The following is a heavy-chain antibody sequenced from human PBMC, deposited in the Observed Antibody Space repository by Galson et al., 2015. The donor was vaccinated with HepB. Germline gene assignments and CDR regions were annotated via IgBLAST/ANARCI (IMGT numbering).Heavy chain of an antibody. CDR1: GHTLTALS. Sequence: SVKVSCKVTGHTLTALSMYWVRQAPGEGLEWMGGYDPEPGETVYAQKFQGRVTMTEDTSTDTAYLELSSLKSDDTAVYYCATDHLHTGCLYIWGQGTLVTVSS. CDR2: YDPEPGET. J-gene: IGHJ4*02. V-gene: IGHV1-24*01. D-gene: IGHD6-19*01. CDR3: ATDHLHTGCLYI.